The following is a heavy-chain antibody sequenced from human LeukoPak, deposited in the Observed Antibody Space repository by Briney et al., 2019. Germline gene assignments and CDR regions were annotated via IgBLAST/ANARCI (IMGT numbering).Heavy chain of an antibody. D-gene: IGHD6-13*01. V-gene: IGHV3-23*01. CDR1: GFTFSSYA. CDR3: AQKTPGTHPFDY. CDR2: CGTSGDT. Sequence: GGLLRLSCAASGFTFSSYAMNWVRQAPGKGLEWVSACGTSGDTYYADSVRGRFTISRDNAKNTVYLQMSSLRAEDTAVYYCAQKTPGTHPFDYWGQGTLVTVSS. J-gene: IGHJ4*02.